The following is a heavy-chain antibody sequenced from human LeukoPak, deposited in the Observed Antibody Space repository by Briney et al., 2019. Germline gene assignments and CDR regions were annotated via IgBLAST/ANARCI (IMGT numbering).Heavy chain of an antibody. D-gene: IGHD4-17*01. CDR3: ARGRGTVTRFYFDY. CDR1: GGSFSGYY. Sequence: SETLSLTCAVYGGSFSGYYWSWIRQPPGKGLEWIGEINHSGSTNYNPSLKSRVTISVDTSKNQFSLKLSSVTAADTAVYCCARGRGTVTRFYFDYWGQGTLVTVSS. CDR2: INHSGST. J-gene: IGHJ4*02. V-gene: IGHV4-34*01.